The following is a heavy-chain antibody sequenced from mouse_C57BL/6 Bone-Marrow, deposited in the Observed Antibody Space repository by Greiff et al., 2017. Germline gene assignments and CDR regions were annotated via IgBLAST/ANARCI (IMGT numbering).Heavy chain of an antibody. J-gene: IGHJ3*01. CDR1: GYTFTSYW. D-gene: IGHD4-1*01. CDR3: ARRGLTGTYWFAY. Sequence: QVHVKQPGAELVRPGSSVKLSCKASGYTFTSYWMHWVKQRPIQGLEWIGNIDPSDSETHYNQKFKDKATLTVDKSSSTAYMQLSSLTSEDSAVYYCARRGLTGTYWFAYWGQGTLVTVSA. CDR2: IDPSDSET. V-gene: IGHV1-52*01.